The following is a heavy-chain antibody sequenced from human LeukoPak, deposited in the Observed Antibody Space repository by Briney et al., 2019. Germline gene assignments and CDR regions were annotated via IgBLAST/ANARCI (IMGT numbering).Heavy chain of an antibody. CDR3: ARGLSPRINMVRGVRPPFRGVFDY. J-gene: IGHJ4*02. CDR1: GYSISSSNW. CDR2: IYYSGST. D-gene: IGHD3-10*01. Sequence: SDTLSLTCAVSGYSISSSNWWGWIRQPPGKGLEWIGYIYYSGSTNYNPSLKSRVTISVDTSKNQFSLKLSSLTAADTAVYYCARGLSPRINMVRGVRPPFRGVFDYWGQGTLVTVSS. V-gene: IGHV4-28*03.